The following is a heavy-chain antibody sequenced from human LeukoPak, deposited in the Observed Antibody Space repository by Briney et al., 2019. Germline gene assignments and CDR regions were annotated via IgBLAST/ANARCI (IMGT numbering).Heavy chain of an antibody. CDR2: IYYSGST. Sequence: SQTLSLTCTVSGGSISSGGYYWSWIRQHPGKGLEWIAYIYYSGSTYYNPSLKSRVTISVDTSKNQFSLKLSSVTAADTAVYYCARGAWFGDPDYYYYGMDVWGQGTTVTVSS. V-gene: IGHV4-31*03. J-gene: IGHJ6*02. CDR1: GGSISSGGYY. CDR3: ARGAWFGDPDYYYYGMDV. D-gene: IGHD3-10*01.